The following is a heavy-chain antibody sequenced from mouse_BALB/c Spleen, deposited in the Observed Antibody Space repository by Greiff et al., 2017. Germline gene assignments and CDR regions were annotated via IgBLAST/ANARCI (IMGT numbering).Heavy chain of an antibody. Sequence: EVKVVESGGGLVKPGGSLKLSCAASGFAFSSYDMYWVRQTPEKRLEWVAYISSGGGSTYYPDTLKGRFTISRDNAKNTLYLQMSSLKSEDTAMYYCARQGTGYAMDYWGQGTSVTVSS. V-gene: IGHV5-12-1*01. J-gene: IGHJ4*01. D-gene: IGHD2-14*01. CDR3: ARQGTGYAMDY. CDR1: GFAFSSYD. CDR2: ISSGGGST.